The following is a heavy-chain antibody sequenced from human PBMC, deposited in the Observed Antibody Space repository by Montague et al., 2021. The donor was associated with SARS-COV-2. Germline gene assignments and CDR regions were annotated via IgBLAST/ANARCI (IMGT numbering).Heavy chain of an antibody. CDR1: GGSISGYY. CDR3: ARAHTTCFIANCWNYFDY. J-gene: IGHJ4*02. Sequence: SETLSLTCTVSGGSISGYYWTWMRQPPGKGLEWLGHVYYTGSTKYNPSLKSRVTISIDTPKNQFSLKLRSVTAADTAVYFCARAHTTCFIANCWNYFDYWGQGALVIVSS. CDR2: VYYTGST. D-gene: IGHD2-2*01. V-gene: IGHV4-59*01.